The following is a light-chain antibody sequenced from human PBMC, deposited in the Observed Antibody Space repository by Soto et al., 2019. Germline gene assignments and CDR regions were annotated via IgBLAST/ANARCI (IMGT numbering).Light chain of an antibody. V-gene: IGKV1-33*01. CDR3: QQYDNLLPIT. CDR1: QDIAKN. Sequence: IQMTQSPSSLSASVGDRVTITCQASQDIAKNLNWYQQTPGKAPKLLIYDASSLQTAVPSRFSGSGSATHFTFTISSLQSEDIATYYCQQYDNLLPITFGQGTRLEIK. J-gene: IGKJ5*01. CDR2: DAS.